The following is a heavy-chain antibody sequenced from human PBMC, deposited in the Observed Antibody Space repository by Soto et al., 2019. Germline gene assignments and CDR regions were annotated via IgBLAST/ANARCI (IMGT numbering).Heavy chain of an antibody. CDR2: SSAYNGVT. D-gene: IGHD2-15*01. J-gene: IGHJ4*02. CDR1: GYTFTSYG. CDR3: ARGPRSGYCSGGSCHYFDY. Sequence: QVQLVQSGGEVKKPGASVKVSCKASGYTFTSYGITWVRQAPGQGLEWMGWSSAYNGVTKYAQKFQDRVTMTTDTSTSTAYMELRSLGSDDTAVYYCARGPRSGYCSGGSCHYFDYWGQGTLVTVSS. V-gene: IGHV1-18*01.